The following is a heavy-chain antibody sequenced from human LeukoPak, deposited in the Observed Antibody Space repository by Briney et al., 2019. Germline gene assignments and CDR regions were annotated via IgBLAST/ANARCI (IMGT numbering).Heavy chain of an antibody. CDR2: INPNSGGT. CDR1: GYTFTGYY. CDR3: ARVLIWELTRVGAFDI. Sequence: ASVKVSCKASGYTFTGYYMHWVRQAPGQGLEWMGWINPNSGGTNYAQKFQGRVTMTRDTSISTAYMELSRLRSDDTAVYYCARVLIWELTRVGAFDIWGQGTMVTVSS. J-gene: IGHJ3*02. D-gene: IGHD1-26*01. V-gene: IGHV1-2*02.